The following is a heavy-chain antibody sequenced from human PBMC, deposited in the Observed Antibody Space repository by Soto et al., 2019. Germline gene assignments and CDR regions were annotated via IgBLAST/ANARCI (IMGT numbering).Heavy chain of an antibody. CDR3: ALGTGYYYHYGIDV. CDR2: INHSGST. V-gene: IGHV4-4*02. CDR1: GGSITNTNW. D-gene: IGHD1-1*01. Sequence: SETLSLTCAVSGGSITNTNWWTWVRQPPGKGLEWIGEINHSGSTNYNPSLKRRVTISIDKPKNQFSLKLISVTAADTAVYYCALGTGYYYHYGIDVWGQGTTVTVSS. J-gene: IGHJ6*02.